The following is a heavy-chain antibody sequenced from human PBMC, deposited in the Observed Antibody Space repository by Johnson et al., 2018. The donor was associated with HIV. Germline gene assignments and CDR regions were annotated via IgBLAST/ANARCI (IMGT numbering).Heavy chain of an antibody. CDR3: ASGWDAFDI. Sequence: VQLVESGGGLVQPGGSLRLSCAASGFTFDDYGMSWVRQAPGKGLEWVSGIYWDGGSTCDADSVQGRFTISRDNAKNSLYLQMNSLRAEDTALYYCASGWDAFDIWGQGTMVTVSS. V-gene: IGHV3-20*04. CDR2: IYWDGGST. D-gene: IGHD2-15*01. CDR1: GFTFDDYG. J-gene: IGHJ3*02.